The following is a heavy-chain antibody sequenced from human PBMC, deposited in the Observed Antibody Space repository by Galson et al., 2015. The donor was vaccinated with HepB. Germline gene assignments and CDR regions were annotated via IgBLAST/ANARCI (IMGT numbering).Heavy chain of an antibody. CDR2: TYWNDEK. J-gene: IGHJ5*02. D-gene: IGHD4-11*01. CDR3: AHMSTTVTTGWFDP. Sequence: PALVKPTQTLTLTCTFSGFSLTTSGVGLGWIRQPPGKALEWLALTYWNDEKRYSPSLKSRLTITTDTSKNQVVLTMTDMDPVDTATYYCAHMSTTVTTGWFDPWGQGTLVTVSS. CDR1: GFSLTTSGVG. V-gene: IGHV2-5*01.